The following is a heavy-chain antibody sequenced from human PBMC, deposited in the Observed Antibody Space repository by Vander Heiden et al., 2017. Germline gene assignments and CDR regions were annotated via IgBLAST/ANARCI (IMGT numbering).Heavy chain of an antibody. CDR3: AREGYGGKFPDDY. CDR2: INPSGGST. J-gene: IGHJ4*02. CDR1: GYTFTSYY. D-gene: IGHD2-15*01. V-gene: IGHV1-46*01. Sequence: VQLVQSGAEVKKPGASVKVSCKASGYTFTSYYMHWVRQAPGKGIEWMGIINPSGGSTSYAQKFQGRVTMTRDTSTSTVYMELSSLRSEDTAVYYCAREGYGGKFPDDYWGQGTLVTVSS.